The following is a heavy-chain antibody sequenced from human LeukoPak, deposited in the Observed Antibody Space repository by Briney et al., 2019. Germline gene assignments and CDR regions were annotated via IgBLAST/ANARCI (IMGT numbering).Heavy chain of an antibody. D-gene: IGHD5-12*01. CDR2: ISNLGGST. J-gene: IGHJ4*02. V-gene: IGHV3-23*01. Sequence: GALRLSCAASGFTFSDFAMSWVRLAPGQGLKWVSTISNLGGSTNFADSVRGRFTISRDNSKNTLYLQMNRLRAEDTALYYCTKDGLRGYDFDYWGQGALVTVSS. CDR1: GFTFSDFA. CDR3: TKDGLRGYDFDY.